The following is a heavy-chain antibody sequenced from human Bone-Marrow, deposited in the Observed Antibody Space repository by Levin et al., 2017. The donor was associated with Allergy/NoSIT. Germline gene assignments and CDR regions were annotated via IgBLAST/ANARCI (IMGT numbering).Heavy chain of an antibody. CDR1: GFTFSSYA. J-gene: IGHJ6*03. Sequence: GESLKISCAASGFTFSSYAMSWVRQAPGKGLEWVSAISGSGGSTYYADSVKGWFTISRDNSKNTLYLQMNSLRAEDTAVYYCAKARVGMDSSSWYGYYYYNYMDVWGKGTTVTVSS. D-gene: IGHD6-13*01. V-gene: IGHV3-23*01. CDR3: AKARVGMDSSSWYGYYYYNYMDV. CDR2: ISGSGGST.